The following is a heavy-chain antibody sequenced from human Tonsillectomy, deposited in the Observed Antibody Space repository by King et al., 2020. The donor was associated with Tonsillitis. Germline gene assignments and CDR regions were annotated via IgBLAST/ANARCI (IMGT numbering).Heavy chain of an antibody. CDR2: VFHHSGST. J-gene: IGHJ3*02. Sequence: QLQESGPGLVKPSETLSLTCTVSGYSISGGYYWGWIRQPPGKGLEWIGSVFHHSGSTYYNPSLKSRVTISMDRSKIQVSLKLSSVIAADTAVYYCARDLVVYYDSSGYFPGAFDIWGQGTMVTVSS. CDR1: GYSISGGYY. CDR3: ARDLVVYYDSSGYFPGAFDI. V-gene: IGHV4-38-2*02. D-gene: IGHD3-22*01.